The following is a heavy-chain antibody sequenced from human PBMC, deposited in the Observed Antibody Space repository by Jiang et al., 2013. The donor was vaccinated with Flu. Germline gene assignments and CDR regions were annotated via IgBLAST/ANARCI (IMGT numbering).Heavy chain of an antibody. CDR3: ARLYYYDSSGYQDY. Sequence: KPTQTLTLTCTFSGFPLSTSGVGVGWIRQPPGKALEWLARIDWDDDKYYNTSLKTRLTISKDTSKNQVVLTMTNMDPVDTATYYCARLYYYDSSGYQDYWGQGTLVTVSS. V-gene: IGHV2-70*11. D-gene: IGHD3-22*01. CDR2: IDWDDDK. CDR1: GFPLSTSGVG. J-gene: IGHJ4*02.